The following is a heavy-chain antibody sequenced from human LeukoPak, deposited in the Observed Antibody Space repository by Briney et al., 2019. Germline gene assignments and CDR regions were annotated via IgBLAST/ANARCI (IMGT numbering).Heavy chain of an antibody. V-gene: IGHV4-39*07. D-gene: IGHD3-10*01. Sequence: SETLSLTCTVSGGSISSSSYYWGWIRQPPGKGLEWIGSIYYSGSTYYNPSLKSRVTISVDTSKNQFSLKLSSVTAADTAVYYCARDGGGMVRGVRGAFDYWGQGTPVTVSS. CDR1: GGSISSSSYY. CDR3: ARDGGGMVRGVRGAFDY. J-gene: IGHJ4*02. CDR2: IYYSGST.